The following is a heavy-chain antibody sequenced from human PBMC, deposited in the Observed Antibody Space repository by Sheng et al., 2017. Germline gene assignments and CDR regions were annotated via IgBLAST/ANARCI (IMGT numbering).Heavy chain of an antibody. Sequence: ESGGGVVQPGRSLRLSCAASGFTFSSYGMHWVRQAPGKGLEWVAVISYDGSNKYYADSVKGRFTISRDNSKNTLYLQMNSLRAEDTAVYYCAKASKAAAASYYYYGMDVWGQGTTVTVSS. D-gene: IGHD6-13*01. CDR1: GFTFSSYG. J-gene: IGHJ6*02. CDR2: ISYDGSNK. V-gene: IGHV3-30*18. CDR3: AKASKAAAASYYYYGMDV.